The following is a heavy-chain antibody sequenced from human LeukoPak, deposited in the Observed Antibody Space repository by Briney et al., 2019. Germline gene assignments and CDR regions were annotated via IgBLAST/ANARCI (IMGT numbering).Heavy chain of an antibody. Sequence: SETLSLTCAVYGGSFSGYYWSWIHQPPGKGLEWIGEINHSGSTNYNPSLKSRVTISEDTSKNQFSLKLSSVTAADTAVYYCARGPGVIDAFDIWGQGTMVTVSS. CDR3: ARGPGVIDAFDI. CDR2: INHSGST. D-gene: IGHD3-16*02. CDR1: GGSFSGYY. J-gene: IGHJ3*02. V-gene: IGHV4-34*01.